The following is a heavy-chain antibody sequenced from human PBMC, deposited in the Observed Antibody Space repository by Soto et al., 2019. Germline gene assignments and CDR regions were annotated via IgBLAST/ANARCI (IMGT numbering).Heavy chain of an antibody. D-gene: IGHD6-6*01. V-gene: IGHV5-51*01. J-gene: IGHJ5*02. Sequence: PGESLKISCKGSGYSFTSYWIGWVRQMPGKGLEWMRIIYPGDSDTRYTPCFQGEVTISADQSTSTAYLQWSSLKASDPALYYCARQRPYSSSRWFDPWGEGTLVTV. CDR1: GYSFTSYW. CDR3: ARQRPYSSSRWFDP. CDR2: IYPGDSDT.